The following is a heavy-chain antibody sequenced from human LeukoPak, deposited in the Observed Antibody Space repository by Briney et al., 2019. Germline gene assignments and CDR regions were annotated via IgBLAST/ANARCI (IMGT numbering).Heavy chain of an antibody. CDR3: AGSGIAAAWLVSYYHYGMDV. CDR2: INPNSGGT. V-gene: IGHV1-2*02. D-gene: IGHD6-13*01. Sequence: ASVKVSCKASGYTFTGYYMHWVRQAPGQGLEWMGWINPNSGGTNYAQKFQGRVTMTRDTSISTAYMELSRLRSDDTAVYYCAGSGIAAAWLVSYYHYGMDVWGQGTTVTVSS. J-gene: IGHJ6*02. CDR1: GYTFTGYY.